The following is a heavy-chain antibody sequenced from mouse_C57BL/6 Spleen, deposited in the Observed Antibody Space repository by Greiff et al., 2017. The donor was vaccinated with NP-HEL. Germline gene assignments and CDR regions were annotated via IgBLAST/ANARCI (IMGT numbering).Heavy chain of an antibody. J-gene: IGHJ4*01. Sequence: EVKVVESGGGLVQPGGSLSLSCAASGFTFTDYYMSWVRQPPGQALEWLGFIRNKANGYTTEYSASVKGRFTISRDNSQSILYLQMNALRAEDSATYYCARLAVTTRGYAMDYWGQGTSVTVSS. V-gene: IGHV7-3*01. D-gene: IGHD2-2*01. CDR2: IRNKANGYTT. CDR3: ARLAVTTRGYAMDY. CDR1: GFTFTDYY.